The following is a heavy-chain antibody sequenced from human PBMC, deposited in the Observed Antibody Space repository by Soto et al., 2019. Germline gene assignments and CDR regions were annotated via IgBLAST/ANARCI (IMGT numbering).Heavy chain of an antibody. CDR2: INWNSGSI. Sequence: EEQLVESGGGLVQPGRSLRLSCAASGFTFDDYAMHWVRQAPGNGLEWVSGINWNSGSIGYADSVKGRFTISRDNAKTSLYLQMNSLRAEDTALYYCAKDRGSGSYAANYYYYGMDVWGQGTTVTVSS. V-gene: IGHV3-9*01. J-gene: IGHJ6*02. CDR3: AKDRGSGSYAANYYYYGMDV. D-gene: IGHD3-10*01. CDR1: GFTFDDYA.